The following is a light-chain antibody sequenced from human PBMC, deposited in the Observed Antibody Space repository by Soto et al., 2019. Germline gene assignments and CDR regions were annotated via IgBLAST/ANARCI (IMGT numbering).Light chain of an antibody. Sequence: DIQMTQSPSSLSASVGDRVTITCRESQGISNYLAWYQQKPGKVPKLLIYAASTLQSGVPSRFSGSGSGTDFTLTISSLQPEDVATYYCQSRRTFGQGTKVEIK. V-gene: IGKV1-27*01. CDR1: QGISNY. CDR2: AAS. J-gene: IGKJ1*01. CDR3: QSRRT.